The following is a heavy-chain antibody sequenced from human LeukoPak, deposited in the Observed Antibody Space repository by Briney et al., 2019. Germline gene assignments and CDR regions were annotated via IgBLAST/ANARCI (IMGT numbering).Heavy chain of an antibody. Sequence: RGESLKISCKHSEYSFPTYCIGWVRQLPGKGLEWMGIIYPDDSDTRYSPSFQGQVTISADKSISTAYLQWSSLKASDAAMYYCAIGRGGQQLGDYWGRGTLVTVSS. J-gene: IGHJ4*02. CDR2: IYPDDSDT. CDR1: EYSFPTYC. D-gene: IGHD6-13*01. CDR3: AIGRGGQQLGDY. V-gene: IGHV5-51*01.